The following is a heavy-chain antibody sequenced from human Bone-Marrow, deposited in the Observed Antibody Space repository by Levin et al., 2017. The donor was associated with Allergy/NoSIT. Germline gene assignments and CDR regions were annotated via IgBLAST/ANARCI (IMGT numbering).Heavy chain of an antibody. CDR3: ARDLYDSSGYSHGYY. CDR1: GFTVSSNY. Sequence: GGSLRLSCAASGFTVSSNYMSWVRQAPGKGLEWVSVIYSGGSTYYADSVKGRFTISRDNSKNTLYLQMNSLRAEDTAVYYCARDLYDSSGYSHGYYWGQGTLVTVSS. V-gene: IGHV3-53*01. CDR2: IYSGGST. D-gene: IGHD3-22*01. J-gene: IGHJ4*02.